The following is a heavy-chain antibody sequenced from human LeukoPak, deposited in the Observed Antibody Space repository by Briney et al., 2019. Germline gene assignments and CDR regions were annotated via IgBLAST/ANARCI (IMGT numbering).Heavy chain of an antibody. J-gene: IGHJ4*02. CDR3: ARFVGSGLDY. D-gene: IGHD2-15*01. V-gene: IGHV4-59*01. Sequence: TSETLSLTCSVSGASISSYSWSWIRQPPGKGLGWIGYIYYSGNTNYNPSLKSRVTISVDTSNNEVSLNLNSVTAADTAVYYCARFVGSGLDYWGQGTLLTASS. CDR1: GASISSYS. CDR2: IYYSGNT.